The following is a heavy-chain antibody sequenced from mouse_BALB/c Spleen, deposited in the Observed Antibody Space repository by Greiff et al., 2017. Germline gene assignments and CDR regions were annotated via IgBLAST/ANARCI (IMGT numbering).Heavy chain of an antibody. Sequence: VQLQQSGAELVRSGASVKLSCTASGFNIKDYYMHWVKQRPEQGLEWIGWIDPENGDTEYAPKFQGKATMTADTSSNTAYLQLSSLTSEDTAVYYDNGGGNVYAMDYWGQGTPVTVSA. J-gene: IGHJ4*01. CDR3: NGGGNVYAMDY. D-gene: IGHD2-1*01. CDR2: IDPENGDT. V-gene: IGHV14-4*02. CDR1: GFNIKDYY.